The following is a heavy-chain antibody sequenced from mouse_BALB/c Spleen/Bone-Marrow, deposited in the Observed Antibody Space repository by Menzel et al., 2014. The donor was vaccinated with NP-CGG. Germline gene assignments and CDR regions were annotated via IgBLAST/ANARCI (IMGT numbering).Heavy chain of an antibody. J-gene: IGHJ2*01. Sequence: VKVVESGPGLVQPSQSLSITCTVSGFSLTSDGVHWVRQSPGKGLEWLGVIWSGGSTDYNAAFISRLSISKDNSKSQVFFKMNSLQANDTAIYYCARYGSILDYWGQGTTLTVSS. CDR1: GFSLTSDG. CDR3: ARYGSILDY. CDR2: IWSGGST. D-gene: IGHD1-1*01. V-gene: IGHV2-2*02.